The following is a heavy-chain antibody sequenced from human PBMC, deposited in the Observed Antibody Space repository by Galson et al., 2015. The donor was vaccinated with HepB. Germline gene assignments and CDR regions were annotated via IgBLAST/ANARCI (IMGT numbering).Heavy chain of an antibody. CDR2: ISGYNGHI. V-gene: IGHV1-18*04. J-gene: IGHJ4*02. CDR1: GSTFTSYV. Sequence: SVKVSCKASGSTFTSYVISWVRQAPGQGLEWLGRISGYNGHINYAQNLQNKVTMTTDTSTSTAYLELRRLKSDDTAIYYCARGGTGSDYWGQGTLVTVSS. D-gene: IGHD6-19*01. CDR3: ARGGTGSDY.